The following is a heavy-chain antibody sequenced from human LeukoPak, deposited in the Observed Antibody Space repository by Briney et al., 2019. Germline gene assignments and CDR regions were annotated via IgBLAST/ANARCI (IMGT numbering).Heavy chain of an antibody. CDR2: IYSSGAT. D-gene: IGHD6-19*01. V-gene: IGHV4-61*02. J-gene: IGHJ5*02. Sequence: SQTLSLTCSVSGASISGGNYHWSWIRQPAGKGLEWIGLIYSSGATNYNPSFKRRATISEDTSKNQFSLKLTSVTAADTAVYYCTRAYSSGWYTGFRWFDPWGQGTLVTVSS. CDR1: GASISGGNYH. CDR3: TRAYSSGWYTGFRWFDP.